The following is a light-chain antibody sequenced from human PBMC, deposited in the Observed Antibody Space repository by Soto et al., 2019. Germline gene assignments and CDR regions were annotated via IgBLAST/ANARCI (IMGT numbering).Light chain of an antibody. CDR3: QSYDSSLSVRYV. CDR2: GNS. Sequence: QSVLTQPPSVSGAPGQRVTISCTGSSSNIGAGYDVHWYQQLPGTAPKLLIYGNSNRPSGVPDRFSGSKSGTSASLAITGLQAEDEADYYCQSYDSSLSVRYVFGPGTKLTVL. J-gene: IGLJ1*01. CDR1: SSNIGAGYD. V-gene: IGLV1-40*01.